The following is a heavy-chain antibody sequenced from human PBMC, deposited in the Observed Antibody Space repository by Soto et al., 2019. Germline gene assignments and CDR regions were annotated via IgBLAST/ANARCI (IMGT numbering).Heavy chain of an antibody. D-gene: IGHD3-22*01. V-gene: IGHV1-18*01. CDR2: ISAYNGNT. Sequence: ASVKVSCKASGYTFTSYGISWVRQAPGQGLEWMGWISAYNGNTNYAQKLQGRVTMTTDTSTSTAYMELSSLRSEDTAVYYCASVGSSGYYYDNYYGMDVWGQGTTVTVSS. CDR1: GYTFTSYG. CDR3: ASVGSSGYYYDNYYGMDV. J-gene: IGHJ6*02.